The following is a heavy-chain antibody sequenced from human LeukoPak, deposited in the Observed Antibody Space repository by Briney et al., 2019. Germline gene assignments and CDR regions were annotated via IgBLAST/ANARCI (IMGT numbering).Heavy chain of an antibody. V-gene: IGHV1-2*02. J-gene: IGHJ5*02. CDR3: AREASTQLWLGPSFDP. CDR1: GYTFTAYY. Sequence: VASVKVSCKASGYTFTAYYMHWVRQAPGQGLECMGWINPNSGGTNYAQSFQGRVTLTRDTSISTAYMELNTLRSDDTAVYYCAREASTQLWLGPSFDPWGQGTLVTVSS. D-gene: IGHD5-18*01. CDR2: INPNSGGT.